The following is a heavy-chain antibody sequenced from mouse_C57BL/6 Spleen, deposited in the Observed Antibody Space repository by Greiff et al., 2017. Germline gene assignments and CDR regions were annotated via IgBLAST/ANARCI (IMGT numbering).Heavy chain of an antibody. J-gene: IGHJ2*01. CDR3: ARGGYYGSSYRFDY. V-gene: IGHV1-18*01. D-gene: IGHD1-1*01. Sequence: EVKLQESGPELVKPGASVKIPCKASGYTFTDYNMDWVKQSHGKSLEWIGDINPNNGGTIYNQKFKGKATLTVDKSSSTAYMELRSLTSEDTAVYYCARGGYYGSSYRFDYWGQGTTLTVSS. CDR1: GYTFTDYN. CDR2: INPNNGGT.